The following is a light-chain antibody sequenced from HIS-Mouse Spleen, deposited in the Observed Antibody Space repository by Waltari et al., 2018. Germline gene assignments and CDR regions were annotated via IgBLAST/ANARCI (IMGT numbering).Light chain of an antibody. CDR1: QSVLYSSNNKNY. Sequence: DIVMTQSPDSLAVSLGERATINCKSSQSVLYSSNNKNYLALYQRKPGQPPKLLIYWASTRESGVPDRFSGSGSGTDFTLTVSSLQAEDVAVYYCQQYYSTPFTFGPGTKVDIK. CDR3: QQYYSTPFT. V-gene: IGKV4-1*01. CDR2: WAS. J-gene: IGKJ3*01.